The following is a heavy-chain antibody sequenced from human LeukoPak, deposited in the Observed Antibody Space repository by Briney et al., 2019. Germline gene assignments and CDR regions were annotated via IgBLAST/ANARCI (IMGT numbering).Heavy chain of an antibody. CDR3: ARARGYSYGYSDY. Sequence: GGSLRLSCAASGFTFSSYSMNWVRQAPGKGLEWVSYIRTSSSTIYYADSVKGRFTISRDNAKNSLYLQMNSLRAEDTAVYYCARARGYSYGYSDYWGQGTLVTVSS. CDR1: GFTFSSYS. D-gene: IGHD5-18*01. CDR2: IRTSSSTI. J-gene: IGHJ4*02. V-gene: IGHV3-48*04.